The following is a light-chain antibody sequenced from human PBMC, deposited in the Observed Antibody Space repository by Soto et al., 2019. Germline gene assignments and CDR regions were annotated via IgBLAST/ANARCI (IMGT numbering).Light chain of an antibody. CDR1: QSVSSRY. V-gene: IGKV3-20*01. Sequence: EIVLTQSPGTLSLSPGERATLSCRTSQSVSSRYLTWYQQKPGQAPRLLIYGASSRATGIPDRFSGSGSGTAFTLTISRLEPEDFAVYYCQQYGSSPPITFGQGTRLEIK. CDR3: QQYGSSPPIT. J-gene: IGKJ5*01. CDR2: GAS.